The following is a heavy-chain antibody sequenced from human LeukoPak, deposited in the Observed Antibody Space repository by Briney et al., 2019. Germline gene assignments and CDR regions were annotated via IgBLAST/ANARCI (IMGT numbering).Heavy chain of an antibody. V-gene: IGHV1-18*01. J-gene: IGHJ5*02. CDR1: GYTFTSYG. D-gene: IGHD2-2*01. CDR3: ARVDRDIVVVPAYLGNWFDP. Sequence: ASVKVSCKASGYTFTSYGISWVRQAPGQGLEWMGWICAYNGNTNYAQKLQGRVTMTTDTSTSTAYMELRSLRSDDTAVYYCARVDRDIVVVPAYLGNWFDPWGQGTLVTVSS. CDR2: ICAYNGNT.